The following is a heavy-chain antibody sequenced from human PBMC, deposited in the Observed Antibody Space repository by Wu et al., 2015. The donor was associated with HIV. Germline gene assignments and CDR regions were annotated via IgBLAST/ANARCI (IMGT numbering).Heavy chain of an antibody. CDR1: GYTFTTYG. J-gene: IGHJ6*02. CDR2: ISTYNGNT. Sequence: QVQLVQSGAEVKKPGASVKVSCKASGYTFTTYGINWVRQAPGQGLEWMGWISTYNGNTNFAQKLQGRVTMTTDTSTSTAYMELRSLRSDDTAVYYCARGSIVDMSTPSYYYYVLDVWGQGTTVTVSS. D-gene: IGHD5-24*01. CDR3: ARGSIVDMSTPSYYYYVLDV. V-gene: IGHV1-18*01.